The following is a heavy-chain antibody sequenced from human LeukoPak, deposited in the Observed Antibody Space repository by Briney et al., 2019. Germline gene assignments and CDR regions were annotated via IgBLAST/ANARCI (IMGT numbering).Heavy chain of an antibody. Sequence: GGSLRLSCAASGFIFSSHGMNWVRQAPGKGLEWVSSISSSSSYIYYADSVKGRFTISRDNAKNSLYLQMNSLRAEDTAVYYCARGPGWTAAGTYFDYWGQGTLVTVSS. CDR1: GFIFSSHG. CDR3: ARGPGWTAAGTYFDY. D-gene: IGHD6-13*01. J-gene: IGHJ4*02. CDR2: ISSSSSYI. V-gene: IGHV3-21*01.